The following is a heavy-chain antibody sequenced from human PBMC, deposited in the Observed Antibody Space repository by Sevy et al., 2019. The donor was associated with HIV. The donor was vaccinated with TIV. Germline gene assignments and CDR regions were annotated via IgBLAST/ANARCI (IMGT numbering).Heavy chain of an antibody. J-gene: IGHJ2*01. CDR2: IKQDGSEK. V-gene: IGHV3-7*01. Sequence: GGSLRLSCAASGFTFSSYWMSWVRQAPGKGLEWVANIKQDGSEKYYVDSVKGRFTISRDNAKNSLYLQMNSLRAEDTAVYYCARVGVRATVVYFDLWGRSTLVTVSS. CDR3: ARVGVRATVVYFDL. D-gene: IGHD1-26*01. CDR1: GFTFSSYW.